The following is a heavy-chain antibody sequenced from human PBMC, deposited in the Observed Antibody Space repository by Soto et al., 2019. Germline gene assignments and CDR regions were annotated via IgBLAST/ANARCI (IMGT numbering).Heavy chain of an antibody. CDR1: GFTFSTYT. V-gene: IGHV3-23*01. CDR2: VGQDGTP. Sequence: EVQLLESGGGLVQPGGSLRLSCAASGFTFSTYTMAWVRQAPGRGPEWVSGVGQDGTPYYADSVKGRFTVSRDNTRNSVYLEKIALRGEDTAVYYCAKDMRPDGVWDFGHWGQGTLVTVSS. D-gene: IGHD4-17*01. J-gene: IGHJ4*02. CDR3: AKDMRPDGVWDFGH.